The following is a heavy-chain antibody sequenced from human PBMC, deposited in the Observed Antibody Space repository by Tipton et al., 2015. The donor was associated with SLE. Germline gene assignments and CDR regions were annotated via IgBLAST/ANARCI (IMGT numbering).Heavy chain of an antibody. CDR2: IWYDGSNK. CDR3: ITHTVTSSYYYYGMDI. CDR1: GFTVSKKY. D-gene: IGHD4-17*01. Sequence: SLRLSCSVSGFTVSKKYMSWVRQAPGKGLEWVAVIWYDGSNKYYADSVKGRFTISRDNSKNTLYLQMNSLKPEDTAVYYCITHTVTSSYYYYGMDIWGQGTMVTVSS. J-gene: IGHJ6*02. V-gene: IGHV3-33*07.